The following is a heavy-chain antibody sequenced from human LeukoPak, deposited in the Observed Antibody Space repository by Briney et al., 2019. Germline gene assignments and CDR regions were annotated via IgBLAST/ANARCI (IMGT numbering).Heavy chain of an antibody. Sequence: PGGSLRLSCAASGFTFSSYEMNWVRQAPGKGLEWVSYISSSGSTIYYADSVKGRFTISRDNAKNSLYLQMNSLRAEDTAVYYCARGVYDYVWCFDIWGQGTMVTVSS. J-gene: IGHJ3*02. V-gene: IGHV3-48*03. CDR2: ISSSGSTI. D-gene: IGHD3-16*01. CDR3: ARGVYDYVWCFDI. CDR1: GFTFSSYE.